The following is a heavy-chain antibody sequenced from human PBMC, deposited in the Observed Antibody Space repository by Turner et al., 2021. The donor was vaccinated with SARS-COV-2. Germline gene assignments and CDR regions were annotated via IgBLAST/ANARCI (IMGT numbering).Heavy chain of an antibody. CDR3: ARQTISVAGNDYYGMDV. CDR1: GGTFSSYA. J-gene: IGHJ6*02. CDR2: IIPILAIA. D-gene: IGHD6-19*01. V-gene: IGHV1-69*10. Sequence: QVQLVQSGAEVEKPGASVKVSCKASGGTFSSYAISWVRQAPGQGLEWMGGIIPILAIANYAQKFQGRVTITADKSTSTAYMELSSLRSEDTAMYYCARQTISVAGNDYYGMDVWGQGTTVTVSS.